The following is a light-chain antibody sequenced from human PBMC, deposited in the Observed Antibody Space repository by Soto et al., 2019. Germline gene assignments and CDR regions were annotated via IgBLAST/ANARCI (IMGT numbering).Light chain of an antibody. J-gene: IGLJ1*01. CDR2: DVS. CDR3: TSYTSRSTYV. V-gene: IGLV2-14*01. Sequence: QSVLTQPASVSGSPGQSITIACSGTSSDVGGYNYVSWYQQHPGKAPKLMIYDVSNRPSGVSNRFSGSKSGNTASLTISGLQAEFVADYSCTSYTSRSTYVFVPVTILTVL. CDR1: SSDVGGYNY.